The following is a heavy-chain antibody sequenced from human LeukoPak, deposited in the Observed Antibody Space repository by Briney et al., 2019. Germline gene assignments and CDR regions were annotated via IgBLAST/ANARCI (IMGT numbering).Heavy chain of an antibody. CDR1: GDSVSSKNGA. Sequence: SQTLSLTCVVSGDSVSSKNGAWNWIRQFPSRGLEWLGRTYYRSKWYNDYAESMEGRMTISQDTSKNQYSLHLNSVTPDDTAVYYCARDFGTTGWHTFDYWGQGTLVTVSS. CDR3: ARDFGTTGWHTFDY. D-gene: IGHD6-19*01. V-gene: IGHV6-1*01. J-gene: IGHJ4*02. CDR2: TYYRSKWYN.